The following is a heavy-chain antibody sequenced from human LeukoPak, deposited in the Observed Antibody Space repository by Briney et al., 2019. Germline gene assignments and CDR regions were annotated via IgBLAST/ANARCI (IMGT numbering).Heavy chain of an antibody. D-gene: IGHD6-13*01. J-gene: IGHJ4*02. V-gene: IGHV3-30*18. CDR2: ISYDGSNK. CDR1: GFTFSSYG. Sequence: GGSLRLSCAASGFTFSSYGMHWIRQAPGKGLEWVAVISYDGSNKYYADSVKGRFTISRDNSKNTLYLQMNSLRAEDTAVYYCAKVRVLYSSRYFDYWGQGTLVTVSS. CDR3: AKVRVLYSSRYFDY.